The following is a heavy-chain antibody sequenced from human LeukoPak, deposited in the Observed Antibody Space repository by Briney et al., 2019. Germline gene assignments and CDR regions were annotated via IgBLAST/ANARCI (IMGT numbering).Heavy chain of an antibody. CDR2: IYSGGDT. J-gene: IGHJ3*01. CDR1: GFTVSSTY. D-gene: IGHD5-18*01. Sequence: GGSLRLSCAASGFTVSSTYMSWVRQAPGKGLEWVSVIYSGGDTYYADSVRGRFTISRDNSKNTLYLQMNSLRAEDTAVYYCARRELLGYSYGLGAFNVWGQGTMVTVSS. V-gene: IGHV3-66*04. CDR3: ARRELLGYSYGLGAFNV.